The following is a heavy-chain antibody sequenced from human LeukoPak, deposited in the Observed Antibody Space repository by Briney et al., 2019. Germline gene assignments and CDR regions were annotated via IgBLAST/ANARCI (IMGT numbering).Heavy chain of an antibody. D-gene: IGHD3-10*01. V-gene: IGHV3-48*01. Sequence: GGSLRLSRAASGFTFSPYNMNWVRQAPGKGLEWVSYISSGSTTIYYADSVKGRFTISRDNAKNSLYLQMNSLRAEDTAVYYCARDMDPYYFDYWGQGTLVTVSS. CDR3: ARDMDPYYFDY. CDR1: GFTFSPYN. J-gene: IGHJ4*02. CDR2: ISSGSTTI.